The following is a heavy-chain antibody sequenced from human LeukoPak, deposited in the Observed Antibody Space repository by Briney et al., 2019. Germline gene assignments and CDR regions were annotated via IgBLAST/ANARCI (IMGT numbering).Heavy chain of an antibody. Sequence: GGSLRLSCAASGFTVSSNYMSWVRQAPGKGLEWVSVIYSGGSTYYADSVKGRFTISRDNSKNTLYHQMNTLRAEDTAVYYCATSAWSPYYYYMGVWGKGTTVTVSS. V-gene: IGHV3-53*01. CDR2: IYSGGST. J-gene: IGHJ6*03. D-gene: IGHD6-19*01. CDR1: GFTVSSNY. CDR3: ATSAWSPYYYYMGV.